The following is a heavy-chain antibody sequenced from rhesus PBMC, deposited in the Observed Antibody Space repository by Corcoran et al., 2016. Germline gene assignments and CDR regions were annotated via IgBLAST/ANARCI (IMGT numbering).Heavy chain of an antibody. CDR2: ISNGGSST. CDR1: GFTFSIYG. D-gene: IGHD4-35*01. Sequence: EVQLVESGGGLVQPGGSLILSWSASGFTFSIYGMIWVRQAQGTGWEWVSYISNGGSSTYYADSVKGRFTISRDNSKNTRSLQMNSLRAEDTAVYYWASRGGYVNYRGFDYWGQGVLVTVSS. CDR3: ASRGGYVNYRGFDY. V-gene: IGHV3S5*01. J-gene: IGHJ4*01.